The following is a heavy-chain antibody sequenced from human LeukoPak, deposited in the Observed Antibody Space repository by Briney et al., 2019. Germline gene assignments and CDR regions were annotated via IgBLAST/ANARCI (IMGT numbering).Heavy chain of an antibody. Sequence: GGSLRLSCAASGFTFSSYSMNWVRQAPGKGLEWVSSISSSSSYIYYADPVKGRFTISRDNAKNSLYLQMNSLRAEDTAVYYCARDQERNAVAGTLGYWGQGTLVTVSS. D-gene: IGHD6-19*01. CDR3: ARDQERNAVAGTLGY. CDR2: ISSSSSYI. CDR1: GFTFSSYS. J-gene: IGHJ4*02. V-gene: IGHV3-21*01.